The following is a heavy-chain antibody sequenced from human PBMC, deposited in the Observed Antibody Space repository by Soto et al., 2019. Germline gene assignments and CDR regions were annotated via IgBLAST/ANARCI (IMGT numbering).Heavy chain of an antibody. J-gene: IGHJ6*02. CDR3: ASRENYYDFWSGYSPGMDYYYYGMDV. V-gene: IGHV3-21*04. D-gene: IGHD3-3*01. Sequence: GGSLRLSCAASGFTFSSYSMNWVRQAPGKGLEWVSSISSSSSYIYYADSVKGRFTISRDNAKNSLYLQMSSLRSEDTAVYYCASRENYYDFWSGYSPGMDYYYYGMDVWGQGTTVTVSS. CDR1: GFTFSSYS. CDR2: ISSSSSYI.